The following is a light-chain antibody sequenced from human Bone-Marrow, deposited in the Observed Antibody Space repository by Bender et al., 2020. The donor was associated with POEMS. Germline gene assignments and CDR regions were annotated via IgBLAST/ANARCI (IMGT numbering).Light chain of an antibody. CDR2: DVS. J-gene: IGLJ3*02. CDR3: SSYTSSSTLV. Sequence: QSALTQPPSVSGSPGQSVTISCTGTSSDVGDDSFVSWYQHHPGKAPKLMICDVSNRPSGVSTRFSGSKSGNTASLSISGLQAEDEADYYCSSYTSSSTLVFGGGTKLTVL. V-gene: IGLV2-14*03. CDR1: SSDVGDDSF.